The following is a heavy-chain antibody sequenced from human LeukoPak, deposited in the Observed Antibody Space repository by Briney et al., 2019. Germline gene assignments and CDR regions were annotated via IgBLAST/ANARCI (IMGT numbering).Heavy chain of an antibody. Sequence: WASVKVSCKASGYTFTSYYIHWVRQAPGQGLEWMGIINPSGGSTSYAQKFQGRVTMTRDMSTSTVYMELSSLRSEDTAVYYCARGIMRRSSGWYNDYWGQGTLVTVSS. CDR2: INPSGGST. CDR3: ARGIMRRSSGWYNDY. CDR1: GYTFTSYY. V-gene: IGHV1-46*01. J-gene: IGHJ4*02. D-gene: IGHD6-19*01.